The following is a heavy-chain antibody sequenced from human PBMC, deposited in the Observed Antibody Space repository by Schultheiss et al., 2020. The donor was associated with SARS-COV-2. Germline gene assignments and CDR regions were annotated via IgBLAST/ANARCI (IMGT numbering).Heavy chain of an antibody. CDR1: GGSFSGYY. Sequence: GSLRLSCAVYGGSFSGYYWSWIRQPPGKGLEWIGEINHSGSTNYNPSLKSRVTISVDTSRNQFSLKLSSVTAADTAVYYCARAGGYSSGPFDYWGQGTLVTVSS. CDR3: ARAGGYSSGPFDY. CDR2: INHSGST. V-gene: IGHV4-34*01. D-gene: IGHD6-19*01. J-gene: IGHJ4*02.